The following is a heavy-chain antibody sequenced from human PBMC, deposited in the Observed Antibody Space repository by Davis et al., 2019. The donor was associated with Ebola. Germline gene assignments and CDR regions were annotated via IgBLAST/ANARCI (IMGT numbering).Heavy chain of an antibody. D-gene: IGHD6-6*01. CDR3: AKDTYSSSSYSYYYYGMDV. CDR1: GFTFDDYA. J-gene: IGHJ6*02. Sequence: GESLKISCAASGFTFDDYAMHWVRQAPGKGLERVSLISGDGGSTYYADSVKGRFTISRDNSKNSLYLQMNSLRTEDTALYYCAKDTYSSSSYSYYYYGMDVWGQGTTVTVSS. V-gene: IGHV3-43*02. CDR2: ISGDGGST.